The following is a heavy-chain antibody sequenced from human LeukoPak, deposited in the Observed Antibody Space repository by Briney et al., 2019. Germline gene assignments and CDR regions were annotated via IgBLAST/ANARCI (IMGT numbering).Heavy chain of an antibody. V-gene: IGHV3-7*01. CDR1: GFTFSSYW. CDR3: ARDIRYSSSTFDY. CDR2: IKQDGSEK. D-gene: IGHD6-6*01. J-gene: IGHJ4*02. Sequence: PGGSLRLSCAASGFTFSSYWMSWVRQAPGKGLEWVANIKQDGSEKYYVVSVKGRFTISRDNAKNSLYLQMNSLRAEDTAVYYCARDIRYSSSTFDYWGQGTLVTVSS.